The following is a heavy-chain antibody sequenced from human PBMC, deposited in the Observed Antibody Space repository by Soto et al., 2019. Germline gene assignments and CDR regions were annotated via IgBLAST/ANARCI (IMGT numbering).Heavy chain of an antibody. V-gene: IGHV3-23*01. J-gene: IGHJ4*02. CDR2: ISGSGDSP. D-gene: IGHD6-19*01. Sequence: GGSLRLSCAASGFTFSNYAMSWVRQAPGKGLEWVSIISGSGDSPYYADSVKGRFTISRDNSRNTLYLQMNSLRAGDSAKYYCAKEGTSGSYYFDYWGQGTLVTVSS. CDR1: GFTFSNYA. CDR3: AKEGTSGSYYFDY.